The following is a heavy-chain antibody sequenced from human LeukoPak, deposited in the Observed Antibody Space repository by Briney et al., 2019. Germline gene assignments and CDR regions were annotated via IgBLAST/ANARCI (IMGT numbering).Heavy chain of an antibody. CDR1: GYTFTGYY. J-gene: IGHJ4*02. CDR3: ARDNSRRWYSSSPHADY. Sequence: GASVKVSCKASGYTFTGYYMHWVRQAPGQGLEWMGWINPNSGGTNYAQKFQGRVTMTRDTSISTAYMELSRLRSDDTAVYYCARDNSRRWYSSSPHADYWGQGTLVTVSS. V-gene: IGHV1-2*02. D-gene: IGHD6-6*01. CDR2: INPNSGGT.